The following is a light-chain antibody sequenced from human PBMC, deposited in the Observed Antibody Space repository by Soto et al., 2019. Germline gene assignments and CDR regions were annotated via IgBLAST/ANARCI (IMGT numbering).Light chain of an antibody. CDR2: GAS. Sequence: EIVLTQSPATLSLSPGERATLSCRASQSVSSSYLAWYQQKPGQAPILLIHGASSRATGIPDRFSGSGSGTDFTLTISRLEPEDFAVYYCQQYGSSPLTFGGGTKVDIK. CDR3: QQYGSSPLT. J-gene: IGKJ4*01. V-gene: IGKV3-20*01. CDR1: QSVSSSY.